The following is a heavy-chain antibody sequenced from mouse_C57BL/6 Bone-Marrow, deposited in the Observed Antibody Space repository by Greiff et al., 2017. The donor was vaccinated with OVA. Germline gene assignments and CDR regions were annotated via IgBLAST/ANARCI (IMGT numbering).Heavy chain of an antibody. J-gene: IGHJ3*01. V-gene: IGHV8-12*01. D-gene: IGHD4-1*01. CDR1: GFSLSTSGMG. Sequence: QVTLKECGPGILQSSQTLSLTCSFSGFSLSTSGMGVSWIRQPSGKGLEWLAHIYWDDDKRYNPSLKSRLTISKDTSRNQVFLKITSVDTADTATYYCARRESGTFAYWGQGTLVTVSA. CDR3: ARRESGTFAY. CDR2: IYWDDDK.